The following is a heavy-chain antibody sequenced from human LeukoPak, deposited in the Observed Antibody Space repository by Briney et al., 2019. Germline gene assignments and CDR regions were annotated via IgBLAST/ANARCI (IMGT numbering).Heavy chain of an antibody. CDR3: ARRTVVLDY. CDR2: IYYSGST. V-gene: IGHV4-59*08. D-gene: IGHD4-23*01. CDR1: GGSISGYY. Sequence: SETLSLTCTVSGGSISGYYWSWVRQPPGKGLEWIGHIYYSGSTTYNPSLEGRVTISVDTSKDQFSLKLRSVTAADTAVYFCARRTVVLDYWGQGTLVTVSS. J-gene: IGHJ4*02.